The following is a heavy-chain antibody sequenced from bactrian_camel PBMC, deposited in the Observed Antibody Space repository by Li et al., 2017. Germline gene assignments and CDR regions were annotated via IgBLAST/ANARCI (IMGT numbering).Heavy chain of an antibody. J-gene: IGHJ4*01. D-gene: IGHD3*01. CDR2: IESDGST. CDR3: TTLGVGYGMGADFGH. V-gene: IGHV3S9*01. CDR1: GDTIGRYC. Sequence: HVQLVESGGGLVQPGGSLRLSCVASGDTIGRYCMGWFRQIPDKEREGVAGIESDGSTSYADSVKGRFSMSRDSAKENTAYLQVNSLKSEDTAVYYCTTLGVGYGMGADFGHWGQGTQVTVS.